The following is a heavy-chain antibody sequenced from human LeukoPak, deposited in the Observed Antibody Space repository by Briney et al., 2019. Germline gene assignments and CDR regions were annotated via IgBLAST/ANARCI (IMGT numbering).Heavy chain of an antibody. CDR1: GYSFTSYW. CDR2: IYPGDSDT. J-gene: IGHJ4*02. D-gene: IGHD3-22*01. CDR3: ARHVYDSSISYYFDY. Sequence: GESLKISCKGSGYSFTSYWIGWVCQMPGKGLEWMGIIYPGDSDTRYSPSFQGQVTISADKSISTAYLQWSSLKASDTAMYYCARHVYDSSISYYFDYWGQGTLVTVSS. V-gene: IGHV5-51*01.